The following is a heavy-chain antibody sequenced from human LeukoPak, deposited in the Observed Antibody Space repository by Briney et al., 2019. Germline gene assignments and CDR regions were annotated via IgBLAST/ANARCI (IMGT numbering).Heavy chain of an antibody. D-gene: IGHD3-10*01. CDR2: IRSTANGYAT. Sequence: GGSLRLSCAASWFTSSGSALHWVRQASGKGLEWVGRIRSTANGYATAYAASVKGRFTISRDDSKNTAYLQMDSLKTEDTAVYYCTGNYYGSGSYADFDYWGQGTLVTVSS. CDR3: TGNYYGSGSYADFDY. V-gene: IGHV3-73*01. J-gene: IGHJ4*02. CDR1: WFTSSGSA.